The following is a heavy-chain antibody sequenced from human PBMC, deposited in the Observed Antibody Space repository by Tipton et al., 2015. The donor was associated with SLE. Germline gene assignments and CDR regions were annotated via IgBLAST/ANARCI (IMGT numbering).Heavy chain of an antibody. CDR3: ARAGPLLWVPYFDY. V-gene: IGHV3-13*01. CDR1: GFTFSRSD. J-gene: IGHJ4*02. CDR2: IGRGGDI. Sequence: SLRLSCAASGFTFSRSDMHWVRQTTEGLEWVAAIGRGGDIYYSASVKGRFTISRENAKNTLYLQMNSLRAEDTAVYYCARAGPLLWVPYFDYWGQGTLVTVSS. D-gene: IGHD3-10*01.